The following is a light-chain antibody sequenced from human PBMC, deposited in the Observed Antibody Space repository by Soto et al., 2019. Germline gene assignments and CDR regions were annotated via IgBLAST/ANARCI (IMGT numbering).Light chain of an antibody. CDR3: QQYGSSPQYT. V-gene: IGKV3-20*01. J-gene: IGKJ2*01. CDR2: AAS. CDR1: QSVSSSY. Sequence: EIVLTQSPGTLSLSPGERATLSCTASQSVSSSYLAWYQQKPGQAPRLLIYAASSRATGIPDRFGGSGSGTDFTLSISRLEPEDFAVDYCQQYGSSPQYTFGQGTKLEIK.